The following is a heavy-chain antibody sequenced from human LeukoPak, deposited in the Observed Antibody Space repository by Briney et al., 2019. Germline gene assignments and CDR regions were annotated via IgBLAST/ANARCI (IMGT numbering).Heavy chain of an antibody. CDR3: AHRGPGGLYVLFDY. CDR1: GFSLSTSGVG. D-gene: IGHD2-2*02. CDR2: IYWDDDK. J-gene: IGHJ4*02. Sequence: SGPTLVKPTQILTLTCTFSGFSLSTSGVGVGWIRQPPGKALEWLALIYWDDDKRYSPSLKSRLTITKDTSKNQVVLTMTNMDPVDTATYYCAHRGPGGLYVLFDYWGQGTLVTVSS. V-gene: IGHV2-5*02.